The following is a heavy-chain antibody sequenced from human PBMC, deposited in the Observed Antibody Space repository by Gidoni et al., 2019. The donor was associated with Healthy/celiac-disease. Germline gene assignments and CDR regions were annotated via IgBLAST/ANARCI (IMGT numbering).Heavy chain of an antibody. CDR1: GFTFSSYS. D-gene: IGHD1-1*01. J-gene: IGHJ1*01. CDR3: ARSEPGVHFQH. V-gene: IGHV3-21*01. Sequence: EVQLVESGGGLVKPGGSLRLSCAASGFTFSSYSMNWVRQAPGKGLGWVSSSSSSSSYIYYADSVKGRFTISRDNAKNSLYLQMNSLRAEDTAVYYCARSEPGVHFQHWGQGTLVTVSS. CDR2: SSSSSSYI.